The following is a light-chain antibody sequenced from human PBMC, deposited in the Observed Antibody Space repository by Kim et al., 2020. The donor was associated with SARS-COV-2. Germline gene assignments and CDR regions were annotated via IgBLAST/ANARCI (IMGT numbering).Light chain of an antibody. CDR1: QDIRND. CDR3: LQHNTYPIT. J-gene: IGKJ5*01. Sequence: ASVGDRVTITCRARQDIRNDLGWYQQNPGRAPKRLIYGASSLQSGVPSRFSGSGSGTEFTLTISSLQAEDFATYFCLQHNTYPITFGQGTRLEIK. V-gene: IGKV1-17*01. CDR2: GAS.